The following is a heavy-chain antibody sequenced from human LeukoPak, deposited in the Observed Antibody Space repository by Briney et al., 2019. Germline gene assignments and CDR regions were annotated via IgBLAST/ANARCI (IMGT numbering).Heavy chain of an antibody. D-gene: IGHD6-25*01. CDR2: VSHIGST. CDR3: ARAPYSSAWRPYSYGMDV. Sequence: SETLSLTCAVYGGSLSGYFWSWIRQPPGKGLEWIGEVSHIGSTNYSPSLKSPVTISVDTSKNQFSLKLSSVTAADTAVYYCARAPYSSAWRPYSYGMDVWGQGTTVTVSS. V-gene: IGHV4-34*01. J-gene: IGHJ6*02. CDR1: GGSLSGYF.